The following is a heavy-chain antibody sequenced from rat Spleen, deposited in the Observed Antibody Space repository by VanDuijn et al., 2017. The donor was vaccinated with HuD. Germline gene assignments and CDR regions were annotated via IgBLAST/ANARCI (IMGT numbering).Heavy chain of an antibody. J-gene: IGHJ4*01. CDR1: GFTFTNYD. Sequence: EVRLVESGGGLVQPGRSLKLSCAASGFTFTNYDMAWVRQAPTKGLEWIASISTGGTNTYYRGSVKGRFTISRDNAKNTQYLQVDSLRSEDTATYYCTRGYVMDAWGQGASVTVSS. CDR3: TRGYVMDA. V-gene: IGHV5S13*01. CDR2: ISTGGTNT.